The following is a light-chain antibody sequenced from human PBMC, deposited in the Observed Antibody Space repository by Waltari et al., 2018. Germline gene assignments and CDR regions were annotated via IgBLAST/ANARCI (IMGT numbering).Light chain of an antibody. V-gene: IGLV2-14*03. Sequence: QSALTQPASVSGSPGQSITISCTGTSSDVGGYNFFSWYQHHPGKAPKLLIYDVNNRPSGVSDRFSGSKSGNTASLTISGLQAEDEADYYCSSYTSSTSVVFGGGTQLTVL. CDR2: DVN. J-gene: IGLJ2*01. CDR1: SSDVGGYNF. CDR3: SSYTSSTSVV.